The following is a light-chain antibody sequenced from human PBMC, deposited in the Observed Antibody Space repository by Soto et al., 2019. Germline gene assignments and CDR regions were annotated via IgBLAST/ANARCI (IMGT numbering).Light chain of an antibody. CDR3: QQYNNWPGYT. V-gene: IGKV3-15*01. J-gene: IGKJ2*01. CDR1: QSVSSK. CDR2: GAS. Sequence: EIVMTQPPATLSVSPGERATLSCRASQSVSSKLAWYQQKPGQAPRLLIYGASTRATGIPARFSGSGSGTEFTLTISSLQSEDFAVYYCQQYNNWPGYTFGQGTKLEIK.